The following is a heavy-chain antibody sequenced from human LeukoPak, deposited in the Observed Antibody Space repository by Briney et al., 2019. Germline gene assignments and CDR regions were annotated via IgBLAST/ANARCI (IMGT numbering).Heavy chain of an antibody. CDR3: ARPYSSSWYWRHAFDI. V-gene: IGHV4-30-2*01. CDR2: IYHSGST. CDR1: GGSISSGGYS. Sequence: SETLSLTCAVSGGSISSGGYSWSWIRQPPGKGLEWIGYIYHSGSTYYNPSLKSRVTISVDTSKNQFSLKLSSVTAADTAVYYCARPYSSSWYWRHAFDIWGQGTMVTVSS. D-gene: IGHD6-13*01. J-gene: IGHJ3*02.